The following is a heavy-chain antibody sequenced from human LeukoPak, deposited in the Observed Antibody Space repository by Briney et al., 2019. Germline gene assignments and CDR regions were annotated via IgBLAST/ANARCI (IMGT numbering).Heavy chain of an antibody. J-gene: IGHJ4*02. CDR1: GFTFSIYS. D-gene: IGHD1-26*01. CDR2: ITASGTAM. V-gene: IGHV3-48*02. CDR3: ASSGSYRFDY. Sequence: GGSLRLSCAVSGFTFSIYSMSWVRQAPGKGLEWVSHITASGTAMFYADSVKGRFTISRDNAKNSLYLQMNSLRDEDTAVYYCASSGSYRFDYWGQGTLVTVSS.